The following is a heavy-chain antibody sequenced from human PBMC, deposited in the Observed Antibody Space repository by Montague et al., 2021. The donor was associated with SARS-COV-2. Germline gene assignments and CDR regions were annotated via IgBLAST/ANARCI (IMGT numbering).Heavy chain of an antibody. D-gene: IGHD3-16*01. CDR1: GLTVSSNY. V-gene: IGHV3-53*01. CDR2: IYSGGRT. Sequence: SLRLSCAASGLTVSSNYMSWVRQAPGKGLEWVSVIYSGGRTYYADSVKGRFTISRDNSKNTLYLQMNSLRAEDTAVYYCARGGGRDAFDIWGQGTMVTASS. J-gene: IGHJ3*02. CDR3: ARGGGRDAFDI.